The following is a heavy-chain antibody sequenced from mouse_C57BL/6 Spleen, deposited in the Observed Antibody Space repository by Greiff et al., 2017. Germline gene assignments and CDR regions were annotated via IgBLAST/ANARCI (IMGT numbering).Heavy chain of an antibody. D-gene: IGHD3-3*01. CDR2: IRLKSDNYAT. V-gene: IGHV6-3*01. J-gene: IGHJ3*01. Sequence: EVKLMESGGGLVQPGGSMKLSCVASGFTFSNYWMNWVRQSPEKGLEWVAQIRLKSDNYATHYAESVKGRFTISRDDSKSSVYLQMNNLRAEDTGSYCCTGGGPWFAYWGQGTLVTVSA. CDR3: TGGGPWFAY. CDR1: GFTFSNYW.